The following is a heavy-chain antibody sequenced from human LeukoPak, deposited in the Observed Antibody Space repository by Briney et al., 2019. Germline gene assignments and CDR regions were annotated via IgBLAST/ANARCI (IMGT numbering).Heavy chain of an antibody. CDR3: ARAQDRSGYYYYYYGMDV. D-gene: IGHD3-22*01. CDR2: INHSGST. Sequence: SETLSLTCAVYGGSFSGYYWSWIRQPPGKGLEWIGEINHSGSTNYDPSLKSRVTISVDTSKNQFPLKLSSVTAADTAVYYCARAQDRSGYYYYYYGMDVWGQGTTVTVSS. V-gene: IGHV4-34*01. J-gene: IGHJ6*02. CDR1: GGSFSGYY.